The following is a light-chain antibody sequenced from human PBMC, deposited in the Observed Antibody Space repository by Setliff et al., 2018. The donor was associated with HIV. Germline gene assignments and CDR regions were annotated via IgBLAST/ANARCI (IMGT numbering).Light chain of an antibody. J-gene: IGLJ1*01. V-gene: IGLV1-47*01. CDR2: RNN. Sequence: QSVLTQPPSASGTPGQRVAISCSGSSSNIGRDYVYWYQQVPETAPKLLIYRNNQRPSGVPGRFSGSKSGTSASLAISGLQSGDEADYYCAAWDDSLSCYVFGTGTRSPS. CDR1: SSNIGRDY. CDR3: AAWDDSLSCYV.